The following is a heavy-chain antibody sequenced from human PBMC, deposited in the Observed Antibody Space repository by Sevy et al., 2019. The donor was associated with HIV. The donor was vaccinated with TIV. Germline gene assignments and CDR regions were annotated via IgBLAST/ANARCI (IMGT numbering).Heavy chain of an antibody. V-gene: IGHV3-30*04. Sequence: GGSLRLSCEASGFTFADHAFHWVRQAPGKGLEWVAIISFDGRNKRLAESVKGRFTISRDDSKNTVYLQMTSLRPEDTAVYYCARDHCTDGACFRSGYFDYWGQGTLVTVSS. D-gene: IGHD2-8*01. J-gene: IGHJ4*02. CDR3: ARDHCTDGACFRSGYFDY. CDR1: GFTFADHA. CDR2: ISFDGRNK.